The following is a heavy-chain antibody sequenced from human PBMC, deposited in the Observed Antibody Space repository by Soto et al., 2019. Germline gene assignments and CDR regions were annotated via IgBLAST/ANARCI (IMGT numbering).Heavy chain of an antibody. Sequence: QVQLVQSGAEVMKPGSSAKVSCKASGGTFSNYGVSWVRQAPGQGLEWMGSSLPIFGTANYAEKFQGKVTIPADDSMSTVYFELRSLISEATAIYSCARDFRAGGSLAPFDSWGQGTLVTVSS. CDR1: GGTFSNYG. CDR2: SLPIFGTA. J-gene: IGHJ4*02. D-gene: IGHD3-16*01. CDR3: ARDFRAGGSLAPFDS. V-gene: IGHV1-69*01.